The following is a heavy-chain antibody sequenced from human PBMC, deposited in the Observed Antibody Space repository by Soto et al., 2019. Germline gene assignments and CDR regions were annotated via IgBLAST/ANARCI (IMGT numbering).Heavy chain of an antibody. D-gene: IGHD6-19*01. J-gene: IGHJ4*02. CDR1: GGSISSSSYY. V-gene: IGHV4-39*01. Sequence: SETLSLTCTVSGGSISSSSYYWGWIRQPPGKGLEWIGSIYYSGSTYYNPSLKSRVTISVDTSKNQFSLKLSSVTAADTAVYYCARVNVLIWQWLVDYWGQGTLVTVSS. CDR2: IYYSGST. CDR3: ARVNVLIWQWLVDY.